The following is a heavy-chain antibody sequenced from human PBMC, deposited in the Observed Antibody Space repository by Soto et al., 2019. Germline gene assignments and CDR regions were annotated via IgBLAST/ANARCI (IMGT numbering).Heavy chain of an antibody. CDR3: ARGQEGVVAAH. CDR1: GGSLSGYY. CDR2: VKDGGHT. D-gene: IGHD6-19*01. J-gene: IGHJ4*02. Sequence: QVQLQQWGAGLLKPSETLSLNCAVTGGSLSGYYWSWIRQPPGKGLEWIGEVKDGGHTNYSPSLRGRVTISSGTSNNQFSLRLNSVTAADTGVYSCARGQEGVVAAHWDQGSLVTVSS. V-gene: IGHV4-34*01.